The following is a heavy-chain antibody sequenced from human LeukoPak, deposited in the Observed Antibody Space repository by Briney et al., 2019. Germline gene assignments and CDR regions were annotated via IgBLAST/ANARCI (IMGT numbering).Heavy chain of an antibody. CDR3: ARVTFRGSGYRGTFDY. V-gene: IGHV4-61*02. Sequence: PSETLSLTCTVSGGSISSGSYYWSWVRQPAGEGLEWIGRIYTSGSTNYNPSLKSRVTISVDTSKNQFSLKLSSVTAADTAVYYCARVTFRGSGYRGTFDYWGQGTLVTVSS. D-gene: IGHD5-12*01. CDR1: GGSISSGSYY. J-gene: IGHJ4*02. CDR2: IYTSGST.